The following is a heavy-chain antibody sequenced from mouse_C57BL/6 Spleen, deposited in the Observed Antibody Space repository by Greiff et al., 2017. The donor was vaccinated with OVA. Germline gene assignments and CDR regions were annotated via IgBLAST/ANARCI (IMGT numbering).Heavy chain of an antibody. Sequence: EVQLQQSGPELVKPGASVKISCKASGYTFTDYYMNWVKQSHGKSLEWIGDINPNNGGTSYNQKFKGKATLTVDKSSSTAYMELRSLTSEDSAVYYCARSGYGNLFDYWGQGTTLTVSS. CDR1: GYTFTDYY. V-gene: IGHV1-26*01. J-gene: IGHJ2*01. CDR2: INPNNGGT. D-gene: IGHD2-10*02. CDR3: ARSGYGNLFDY.